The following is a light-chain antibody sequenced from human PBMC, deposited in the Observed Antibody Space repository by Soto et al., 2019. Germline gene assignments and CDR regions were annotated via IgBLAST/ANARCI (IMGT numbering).Light chain of an antibody. CDR1: QSISSN. CDR3: QQSYSTPYT. CDR2: VAS. V-gene: IGKV1-39*01. Sequence: DIQMTQSPSSLSASVGDRVTITCRASQSISSNLNWYQQKPGEAPKLLIYVASSLKSGVPSRFSGSESGTDYTLTISSLQPDDFGTYYCQQSYSTPYTIGQGNKLEIK. J-gene: IGKJ2*01.